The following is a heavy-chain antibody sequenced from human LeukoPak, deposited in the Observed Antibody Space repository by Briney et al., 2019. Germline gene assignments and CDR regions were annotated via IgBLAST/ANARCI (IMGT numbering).Heavy chain of an antibody. Sequence: PGGSLRLSCAASGFTFSSYAMTWVRQAAGKGLEGVSAIFRSGGDTYYADYMKGRFTISRDNSKNTLYLQMNSLRVGDTATYYCAKSFTGDNYYYGVDVWGQGTTVTVSS. V-gene: IGHV3-23*01. D-gene: IGHD3-10*01. CDR2: IFRSGGDT. J-gene: IGHJ6*02. CDR3: AKSFTGDNYYYGVDV. CDR1: GFTFSSYA.